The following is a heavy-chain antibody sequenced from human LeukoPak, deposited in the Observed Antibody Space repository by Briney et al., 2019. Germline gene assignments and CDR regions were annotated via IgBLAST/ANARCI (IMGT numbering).Heavy chain of an antibody. CDR2: ISGSGGST. V-gene: IGHV3-23*01. D-gene: IGHD4-17*01. Sequence: PGGSLRLSCAASGFTFSSYAMSWVRQAPGKGLEWVSAISGSGGSTYYADSVKGRFTISRDNSKNTLYLQMNSLRAEDTAVYYCAKSSRAPMTTVILNPFDYWGQGTLVTVSS. CDR3: AKSSRAPMTTVILNPFDY. CDR1: GFTFSSYA. J-gene: IGHJ4*02.